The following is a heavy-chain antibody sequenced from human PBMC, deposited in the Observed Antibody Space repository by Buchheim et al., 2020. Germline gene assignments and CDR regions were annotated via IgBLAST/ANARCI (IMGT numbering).Heavy chain of an antibody. V-gene: IGHV4-34*01. CDR2: INHSGST. CDR3: AREKIFRSGWFDP. Sequence: QVQLQQWGAGLLKPSETLSLTCAVYGGSFSGYYWSWIRQPPGKGLEWIGEINHSGSTNYNPSLKSRVTISVDTSKNQFSLKLSSVTAADTAVYYCAREKIFRSGWFDPWGQGTL. CDR1: GGSFSGYY. D-gene: IGHD2-15*01. J-gene: IGHJ5*02.